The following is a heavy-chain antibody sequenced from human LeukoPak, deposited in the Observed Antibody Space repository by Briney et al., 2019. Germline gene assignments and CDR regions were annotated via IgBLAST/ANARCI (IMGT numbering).Heavy chain of an antibody. CDR3: ARDPGNSYGSDY. V-gene: IGHV4-34*01. D-gene: IGHD5-18*01. CDR1: GGSFSGYY. Sequence: KTSETLSLTCAVYGGSFSGYYWSWIRQPPGKGLEWIGEINHSGSTNYNPSLKSRVTISVDTSKNQFSLKLGSVTAADTAVYYCARDPGNSYGSDYWGQGTLVTVSS. J-gene: IGHJ4*02. CDR2: INHSGST.